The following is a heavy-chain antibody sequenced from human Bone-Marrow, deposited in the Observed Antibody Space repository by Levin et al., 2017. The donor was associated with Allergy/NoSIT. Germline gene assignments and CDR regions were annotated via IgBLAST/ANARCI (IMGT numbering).Heavy chain of an antibody. CDR3: ARDALRYNKTYHGMDV. Sequence: GGSLRLSCATSGFTFSSHSMNWVRQAPGKGLQWVAYIGGRSGNIYYADSVKGRFTVSRDNAKNSLSLQMNNLRAEDTAVYFCARDALRYNKTYHGMDVWGQGTTVTVSP. CDR2: IGGRSGNI. CDR1: GFTFSSHS. J-gene: IGHJ6*01. V-gene: IGHV3-48*01. D-gene: IGHD1-1*01.